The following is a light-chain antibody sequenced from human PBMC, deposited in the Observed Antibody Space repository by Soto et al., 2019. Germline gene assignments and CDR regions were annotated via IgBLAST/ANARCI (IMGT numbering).Light chain of an antibody. Sequence: EIVLTQSPGTLSLSPGERATLSCRASQSVSSNYLAWYQQKPGQAPRLISYGASNRATGIPDRFSGSGSGTDFTLTTSRQEPEDFAVYSCQQSGSSPGTFGQGTKLEIK. J-gene: IGKJ2*01. CDR2: GAS. CDR3: QQSGSSPGT. V-gene: IGKV3-20*01. CDR1: QSVSSNY.